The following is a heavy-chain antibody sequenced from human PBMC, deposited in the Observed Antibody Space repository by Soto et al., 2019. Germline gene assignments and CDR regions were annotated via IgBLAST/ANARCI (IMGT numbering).Heavy chain of an antibody. D-gene: IGHD2-2*01. CDR2: ISHYGNT. Sequence: QVQLQESGPGLVEPSGILSLTCGVSGGSMRNDDWWSWVRQTPGKGLEWIGEISHYGNTNYNPSLKSRVTMSIATSKNQFFLKVRSLTAADTAMYYCARNGDCTSGICYVGWFDPWGQGTLVSVSS. CDR3: ARNGDCTSGICYVGWFDP. V-gene: IGHV4-4*02. CDR1: GGSMRNDDW. J-gene: IGHJ5*02.